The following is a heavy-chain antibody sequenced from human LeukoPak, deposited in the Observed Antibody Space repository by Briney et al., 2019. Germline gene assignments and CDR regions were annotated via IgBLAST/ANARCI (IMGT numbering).Heavy chain of an antibody. J-gene: IGHJ6*03. D-gene: IGHD6-6*01. CDR3: AKLLWQLVIIYYMDV. CDR2: MNPNSGNT. V-gene: IGHV1-8*01. Sequence: GASVKVSCKASGYTFTSYDINWVRQATGQGLEWMGWMNPNSGNTGYAQKFQGRVTMTRNTSISTAYMELSSLRAEDTAIYYCAKLLWQLVIIYYMDVWGKGTTVTVSS. CDR1: GYTFTSYD.